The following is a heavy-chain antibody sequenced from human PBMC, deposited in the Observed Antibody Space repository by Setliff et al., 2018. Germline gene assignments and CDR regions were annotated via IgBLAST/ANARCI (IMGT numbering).Heavy chain of an antibody. J-gene: IGHJ6*02. CDR3: ARDRTAYSYGMDV. Sequence: SETLSLTCTVYGGSLSNYYWSWIRQPPGKGLEWIVEINHSGSTNYSPSLKGRVTISVDTSKNQFFLRLTSMTPADTAVYYCARDRTAYSYGMDVWGQGTTVTVSS. CDR2: INHSGST. D-gene: IGHD2-8*02. CDR1: GGSLSNYY. V-gene: IGHV4-34*01.